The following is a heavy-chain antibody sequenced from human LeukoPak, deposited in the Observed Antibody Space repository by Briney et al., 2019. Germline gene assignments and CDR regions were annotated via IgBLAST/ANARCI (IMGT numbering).Heavy chain of an antibody. CDR2: ISYDGSNK. V-gene: IGHV3-30-3*01. CDR3: ARGPPLAVANIDCDY. D-gene: IGHD6-19*01. CDR1: GFTFSSYA. J-gene: IGHJ4*02. Sequence: GGSLRLSCAASGFTFSSYAMHWVRQAPGKGLEWVAVISYDGSNKYYADSVKGRFTISRDNSKNTLYLQMNSLRAEDTAVYYCARGPPLAVANIDCDYWGQGTLVTVSS.